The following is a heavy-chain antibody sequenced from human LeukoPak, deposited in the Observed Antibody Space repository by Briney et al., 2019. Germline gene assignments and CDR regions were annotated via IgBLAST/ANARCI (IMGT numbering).Heavy chain of an antibody. J-gene: IGHJ3*02. CDR3: ARVAYLTTSFDAFDI. D-gene: IGHD4-17*01. CDR2: INPNSGGT. Sequence: ASVKVSCKASGYTFTGYYMHWVRQAPGQGLEWMGWINPNSGGTNYAQKFQGRVTMTRDTSISTAHMELSRLRSDDTAVYYCARVAYLTTSFDAFDIWGQGTMVTVSS. CDR1: GYTFTGYY. V-gene: IGHV1-2*02.